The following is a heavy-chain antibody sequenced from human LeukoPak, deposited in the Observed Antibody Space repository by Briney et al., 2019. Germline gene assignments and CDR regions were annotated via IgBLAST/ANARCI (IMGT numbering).Heavy chain of an antibody. D-gene: IGHD3-10*01. CDR1: GFTFSSYG. CDR2: LYSGGNT. V-gene: IGHV3-NL1*01. CDR3: ARYDGGSGPFDY. Sequence: GGSLRLSCAASGFTFSSYGMHWVRQAPGKGLEWVSVLYSGGNTYYADSVKGRFTISRDNSKNTLYLQMNSLRAEDTAVYYCARYDGGSGPFDYWGQGTLVTVSS. J-gene: IGHJ4*02.